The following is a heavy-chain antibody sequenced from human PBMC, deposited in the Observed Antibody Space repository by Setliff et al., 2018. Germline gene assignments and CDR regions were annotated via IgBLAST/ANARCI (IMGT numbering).Heavy chain of an antibody. J-gene: IGHJ4*02. CDR3: ARDRFDSAIDY. CDR1: GGSISSGGYY. Sequence: SETLSLTCTVSGGSISSGGYYWTWIRQHPGKGLEWIGHIYYSGTTYHNPSLKSRVSVSVDTSKNHFSLKLTSVTATDTAVYYCARDRFDSAIDYWGQGTLVTVSS. D-gene: IGHD3-16*01. CDR2: IYYSGTT. V-gene: IGHV4-31*03.